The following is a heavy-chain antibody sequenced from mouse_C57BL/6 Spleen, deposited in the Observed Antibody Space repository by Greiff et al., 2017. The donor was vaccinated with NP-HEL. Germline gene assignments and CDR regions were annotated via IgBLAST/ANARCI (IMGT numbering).Heavy chain of an antibody. Sequence: VQLQQPGAELVKPGASVKVSCKASGYTFTSYWMHWVKQRPGQGLEWIGRIHPSDSDTNYTQKFKGKATLTVDKSSSTAYMQLSSLTSEDAAVYYGAIVVDGYYVPWYFDVWGTGTTVTVSS. CDR1: GYTFTSYW. CDR3: AIVVDGYYVPWYFDV. V-gene: IGHV1-74*01. D-gene: IGHD2-3*01. CDR2: IHPSDSDT. J-gene: IGHJ1*03.